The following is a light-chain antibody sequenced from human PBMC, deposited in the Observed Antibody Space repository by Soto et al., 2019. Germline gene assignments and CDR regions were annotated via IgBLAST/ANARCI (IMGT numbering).Light chain of an antibody. CDR1: HHLLYSSNNKNY. CDR2: RAS. V-gene: IGKV4-1*01. Sequence: DVCMSQSPSNLPVSQGEWSTFHCSSSHHLLYSSNNKNYLGWYQQKPGQPPKLLIYRASTRESGVPDRISGSGSGTDFTLTISSLQAEDVAVYYCQQYYTAIAFGQGTRLEI. CDR3: QQYYTAIA. J-gene: IGKJ5*01.